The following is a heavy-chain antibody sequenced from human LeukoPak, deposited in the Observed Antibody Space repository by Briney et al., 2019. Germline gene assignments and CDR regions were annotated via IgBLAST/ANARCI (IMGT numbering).Heavy chain of an antibody. CDR3: ARGPAYYYYYMDV. V-gene: IGHV4-34*01. J-gene: IGHJ6*03. CDR2: INHSGST. Sequence: GSLRLSCAASGFTFISYAMSWIRQPPGKGLEWIGEINHSGSTNYNPSLKSRVTISVDTSKNQFSLKLSSVTAADTAVYYCARGPAYYYYYMDVWGKGTTVTVSS. CDR1: GFTFISYA.